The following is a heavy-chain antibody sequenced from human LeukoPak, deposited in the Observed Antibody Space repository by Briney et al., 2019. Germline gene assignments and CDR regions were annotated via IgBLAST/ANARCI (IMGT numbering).Heavy chain of an antibody. CDR2: VSESGGST. Sequence: GGSLRLSCVASGFTFSTYAMGWVRQVPGKGLEWVSSVSESGGSTYYADSVKGRFTISRDNSKDTLSLQMNSLRAEDTAVYYCARILDSAWGELGYWGQGTLVTVSS. J-gene: IGHJ4*02. D-gene: IGHD6-19*01. V-gene: IGHV3-23*01. CDR3: ARILDSAWGELGY. CDR1: GFTFSTYA.